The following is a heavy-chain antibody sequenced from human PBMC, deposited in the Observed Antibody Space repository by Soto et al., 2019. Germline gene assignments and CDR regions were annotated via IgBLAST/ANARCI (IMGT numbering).Heavy chain of an antibody. D-gene: IGHD2-2*01. CDR2: ISGTGGST. J-gene: IGHJ5*02. V-gene: IGHV3-23*01. CDR3: AKNQLSALGPISFGT. CDR1: GFTFSSYA. Sequence: GGSLRLSCAASGFTFSSYAMSWVRQAPGKGLEWVSAISGTGGSTYYADSVKGRFTISRDNSKNTLYLQMNSLRVEDTAVYYCAKNQLSALGPISFGTSGEGTRDTVS.